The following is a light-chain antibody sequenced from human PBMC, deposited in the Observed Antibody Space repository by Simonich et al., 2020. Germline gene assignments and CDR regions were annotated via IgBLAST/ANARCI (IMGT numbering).Light chain of an antibody. Sequence: NFMLTQPHSVSASPGKTVTISCTRSSGSIASNYVQWYQQRPGSSPTTVIYEDNQRPAGGPDRFSGSIDSSSNSASLTISGLKTEDEADYYCQSYDSSNQVFGGGTKLTVL. CDR3: QSYDSSNQV. CDR1: SGSIASNY. V-gene: IGLV6-57*01. CDR2: EDN. J-gene: IGLJ3*02.